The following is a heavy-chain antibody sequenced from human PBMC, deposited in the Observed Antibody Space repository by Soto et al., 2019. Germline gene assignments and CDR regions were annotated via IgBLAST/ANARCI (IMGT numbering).Heavy chain of an antibody. CDR3: ARGGSYDSSGYLPPYMYYFDY. D-gene: IGHD3-22*01. J-gene: IGHJ4*02. CDR1: GGTFSSYA. CDR2: IIPIFGTA. V-gene: IGHV1-69*01. Sequence: QVQLVQSGAEVKKPGSSVKVSCKASGGTFSSYAISWVRQAPGQGLEWMGGIIPIFGTANYAQKFQGRVTITADESTSTAYMELSSLRSEDTAVYYCARGGSYDSSGYLPPYMYYFDYWGQGTLVTVSS.